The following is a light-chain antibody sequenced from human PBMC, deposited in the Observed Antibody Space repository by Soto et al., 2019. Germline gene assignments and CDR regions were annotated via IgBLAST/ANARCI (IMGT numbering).Light chain of an antibody. CDR3: IPYTSSSTHVV. J-gene: IGLJ2*01. CDR2: EVS. V-gene: IGLV2-14*01. CDR1: SSDVGGYNY. Sequence: QSALTQPASVSGSPGQSITISCTGTSSDVGGYNYVSWYQQHPGKAPQLMIYEVSNRPSGVSNRFSGSKSGNTASLTISGLQAEDEAGYYCIPYTSSSTHVVVGGGTKLAVL.